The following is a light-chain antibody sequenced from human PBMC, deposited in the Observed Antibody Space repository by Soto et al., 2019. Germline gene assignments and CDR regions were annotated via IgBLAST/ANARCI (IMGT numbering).Light chain of an antibody. J-gene: IGKJ4*01. V-gene: IGKV1-9*01. CDR2: GAS. Sequence: DIPLTQSPSFLSASVGDRVTITCLASQGISTYLAWYHQKPGKAPKLLIYGASTLQSGVPSRFSGSGSGTDFTLTISSLQPEDFATYYCQQLNNYPLTFGGGTKVEIK. CDR1: QGISTY. CDR3: QQLNNYPLT.